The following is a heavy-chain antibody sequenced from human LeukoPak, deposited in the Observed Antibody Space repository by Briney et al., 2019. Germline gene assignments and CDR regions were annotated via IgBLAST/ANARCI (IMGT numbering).Heavy chain of an antibody. Sequence: PSETLSLTCAVYGGSFSGYYWSWIRQPPGKGLEWIGEINHSGSTNYNPSLKSRVTISVDTSKNQFSLKLSSVTAADTAVYYCARGPVLLWFGDSPKPYNWFDPWGQGTLVTVSS. CDR1: GGSFSGYY. CDR2: INHSGST. CDR3: ARGPVLLWFGDSPKPYNWFDP. V-gene: IGHV4-34*01. J-gene: IGHJ5*02. D-gene: IGHD3-10*01.